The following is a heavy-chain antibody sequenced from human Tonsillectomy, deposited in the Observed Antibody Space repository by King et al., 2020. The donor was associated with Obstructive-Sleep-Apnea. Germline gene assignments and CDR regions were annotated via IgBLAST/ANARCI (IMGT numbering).Heavy chain of an antibody. D-gene: IGHD1-26*01. J-gene: IGHJ4*02. Sequence: LQLQESGPGLVKPSETLSLTCTVSGGSISSSSYYWGWIRQPPGKGLEWNGSIYYSGSTYYNPSLKSRVTISVDTSKNQFSLKLSSVTAADTAVYYCARREGATTQRDYWGQGTLVTVSS. CDR2: IYYSGST. V-gene: IGHV4-39*01. CDR1: GGSISSSSYY. CDR3: ARREGATTQRDY.